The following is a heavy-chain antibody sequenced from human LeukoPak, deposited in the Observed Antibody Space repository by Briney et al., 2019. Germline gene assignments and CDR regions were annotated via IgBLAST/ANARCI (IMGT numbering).Heavy chain of an antibody. Sequence: GGSLRLSCAASGFTFSSHSMNWVRQAPGKGLEWVSSISSSSSYIYYADSVKGRFTISRDNAKNSLYLQMNSLRAEDTAVYYCARDCSSTSCYKGYYYYYMDVWGKGTTVTVSS. CDR2: ISSSSSYI. CDR1: GFTFSSHS. V-gene: IGHV3-21*01. D-gene: IGHD2-2*02. J-gene: IGHJ6*03. CDR3: ARDCSSTSCYKGYYYYYMDV.